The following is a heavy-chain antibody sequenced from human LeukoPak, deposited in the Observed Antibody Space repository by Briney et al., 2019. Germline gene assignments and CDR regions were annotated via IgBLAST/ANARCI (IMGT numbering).Heavy chain of an antibody. J-gene: IGHJ3*02. CDR2: ISSNGGTT. CDR1: GFTFSTYA. Sequence: GGSLRLSCVGSGFTFSTYAMHWARQAPGKGLEYVSAISSNGGTTYYANSVEGRFTISRDNSENTLYLQMGSLRAEDMAVYYCARVRYCSGGNCYSLLAFDIWGQGTMVTVSS. CDR3: ARVRYCSGGNCYSLLAFDI. V-gene: IGHV3-64*01. D-gene: IGHD2-15*01.